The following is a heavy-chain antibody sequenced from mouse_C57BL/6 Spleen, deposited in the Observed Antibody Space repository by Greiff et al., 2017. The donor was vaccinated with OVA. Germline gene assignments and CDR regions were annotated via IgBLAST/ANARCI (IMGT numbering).Heavy chain of an antibody. CDR1: GYAFSSSW. D-gene: IGHD2-4*01. CDR3: AILYYDYDWYFDV. J-gene: IGHJ1*03. V-gene: IGHV1-82*01. CDR2: IYPGDGDT. Sequence: VQGVESGPELVKPGASVKISCKASGYAFSSSWMNWVKQRPGKGLEWIGRIYPGDGDTNYNGKFKGKATLTADKSSSTAYMQLSSLTSEDSAVYFCAILYYDYDWYFDVWGTGTTVTVSS.